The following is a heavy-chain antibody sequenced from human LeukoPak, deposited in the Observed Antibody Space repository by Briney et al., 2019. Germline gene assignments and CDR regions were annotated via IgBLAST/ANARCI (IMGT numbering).Heavy chain of an antibody. Sequence: SQTLSLTCAISGDSASSTSAAWNWLRQSPSRGLEWLGWAYYRSKWSIEYAPSVESRITINPDASKNQFYLQLISVTPEDTAMYYCAGGFVGGGWHADWGQGTLVTVSS. V-gene: IGHV6-1*01. CDR1: GDSASSTSAA. J-gene: IGHJ4*02. CDR3: AGGFVGGGWHAD. D-gene: IGHD3-16*01. CDR2: AYYRSKWSI.